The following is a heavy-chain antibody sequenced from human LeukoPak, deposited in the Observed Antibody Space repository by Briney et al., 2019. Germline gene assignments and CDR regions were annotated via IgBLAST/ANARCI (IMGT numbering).Heavy chain of an antibody. CDR1: GYTFINYG. V-gene: IGHV1-18*01. Sequence: GASVKVSCKASGYTFINYGISWVRQAPGQGLEWMGWITTSNGNTNYAQKFQGKFTMTTDTSTSTAYMELKSLRSDDTAVYYCGRVLNGFIDYWGQGTLVTVSS. CDR3: GRVLNGFIDY. D-gene: IGHD2-8*01. J-gene: IGHJ4*02. CDR2: ITTSNGNT.